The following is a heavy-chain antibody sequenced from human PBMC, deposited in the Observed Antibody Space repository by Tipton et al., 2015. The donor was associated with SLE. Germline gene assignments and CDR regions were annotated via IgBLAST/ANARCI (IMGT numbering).Heavy chain of an antibody. CDR3: ARDRGYGMITFGGVIPFDY. V-gene: IGHV4-34*01. CDR1: GGSFSGYY. CDR2: INHSGST. D-gene: IGHD3-16*02. J-gene: IGHJ4*02. Sequence: TLSLTCAVYGGSFSGYYWSWIRQPPGKGLEWIGEINHSGSTNYNPSLKSRVTISVDTSKNQFSLKLSSVTAADTAVYYCARDRGYGMITFGGVIPFDYWGQGTLVTVSS.